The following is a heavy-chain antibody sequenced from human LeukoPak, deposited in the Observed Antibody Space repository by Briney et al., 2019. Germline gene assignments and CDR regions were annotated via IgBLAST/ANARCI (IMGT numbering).Heavy chain of an antibody. Sequence: SETLSLTCAVYGGSFSGYYWSWIRQPPGKGLEWIGEINHSGSTNYNPSLKGRVTISVDTSKNQFSLKLSSVTAADTAVYYCASRSLGYCSSTSCLGGYWGQGTLVTVSS. V-gene: IGHV4-34*01. J-gene: IGHJ4*02. CDR1: GGSFSGYY. CDR2: INHSGST. CDR3: ASRSLGYCSSTSCLGGY. D-gene: IGHD2-2*01.